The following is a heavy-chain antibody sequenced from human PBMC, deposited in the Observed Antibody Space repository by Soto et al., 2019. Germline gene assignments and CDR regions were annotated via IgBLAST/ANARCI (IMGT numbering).Heavy chain of an antibody. CDR2: IWYDGSNK. CDR3: ARDDVLCDGGRCYGIPLDV. J-gene: IGHJ6*01. Sequence: GGSLRLSCAASGFTSSTDGMHWVRQAPGKGLEWVAVIWYDGSNKYYADSVKGRFTISRDNSKNTLYLQMASLRVEDTAVYYCARDDVLCDGGRCYGIPLDVRGKGTTVTGSS. V-gene: IGHV3-33*01. CDR1: GFTSSTDG. D-gene: IGHD2-15*01.